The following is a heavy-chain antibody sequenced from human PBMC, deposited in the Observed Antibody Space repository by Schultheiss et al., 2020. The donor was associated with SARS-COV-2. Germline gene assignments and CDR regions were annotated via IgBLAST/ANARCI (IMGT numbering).Heavy chain of an antibody. CDR2: IYHSGST. V-gene: IGHV4-34*01. J-gene: IGHJ3*02. Sequence: SETLSLTCAVYGGSFSGYYWSWIRQPPGKGLEWIGYIYHSGSTYYNPSLKSRVTISVDRSKNQFSLKLSSVTAADTAAYYCARGSSIDAFGIWGQGTVVTVSS. CDR1: GGSFSGYY. CDR3: ARGSSIDAFGI. D-gene: IGHD6-6*01.